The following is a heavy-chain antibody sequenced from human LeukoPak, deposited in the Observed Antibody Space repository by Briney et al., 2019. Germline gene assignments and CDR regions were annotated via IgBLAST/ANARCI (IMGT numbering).Heavy chain of an antibody. V-gene: IGHV5-51*01. CDR2: IFPGDSDT. Sequence: GESPKISCKGSGYSFTSHWIGWVRQMPGKGLEWMGIIFPGDSDTAYSPSFQGQVTISADKSINTAYLQWNSLKASDSAMYYCATSESQTKFDYWGQGILVTVSS. J-gene: IGHJ4*02. CDR3: ATSESQTKFDY. D-gene: IGHD1/OR15-1a*01. CDR1: GYSFTSHW.